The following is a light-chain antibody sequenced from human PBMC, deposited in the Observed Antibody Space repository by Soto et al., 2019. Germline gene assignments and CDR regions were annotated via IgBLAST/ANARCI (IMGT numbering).Light chain of an antibody. Sequence: QSALTQPASVSGSPGQSITISCTGTSSDVGGYNYVSWYQQHPGKAPKLMIYDVSNRPSGVSNRFSGSKSGNTASLTISGLQAEDEADYYFSSYTSSSTFVVFGGGTKGTVL. CDR3: SSYTSSSTFVV. V-gene: IGLV2-14*01. CDR2: DVS. CDR1: SSDVGGYNY. J-gene: IGLJ2*01.